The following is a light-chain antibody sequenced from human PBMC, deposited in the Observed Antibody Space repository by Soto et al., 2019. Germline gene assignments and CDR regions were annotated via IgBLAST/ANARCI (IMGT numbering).Light chain of an antibody. CDR2: EGN. V-gene: IGLV2-23*01. CDR3: CSYATGSTYI. Sequence: QSALTQPASVSGSPGQSITISCTGTSSDVGTYNLVSWYQQHPGEAPKLIIYEGNQRPSGVSNRFSVSSSGNTASLTISVLQAEDEADYFCCSYATGSTYIFGTGTKLNVL. CDR1: SSDVGTYNL. J-gene: IGLJ1*01.